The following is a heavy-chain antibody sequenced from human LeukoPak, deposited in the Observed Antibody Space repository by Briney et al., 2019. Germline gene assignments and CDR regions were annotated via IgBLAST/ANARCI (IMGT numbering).Heavy chain of an antibody. V-gene: IGHV4-34*01. CDR1: GGSFSGYY. D-gene: IGHD6-19*01. Sequence: SETLSLTCAVYGGSFSGYYWSWIRQPPGKGLEWIGEINHSGSTNYNPSLKSRVTISVDTSKNQFPLKLSSVTAADTAVYYCARASRYSSGWYLGNWFDPWGQGTLVTVSS. CDR3: ARASRYSSGWYLGNWFDP. J-gene: IGHJ5*02. CDR2: INHSGST.